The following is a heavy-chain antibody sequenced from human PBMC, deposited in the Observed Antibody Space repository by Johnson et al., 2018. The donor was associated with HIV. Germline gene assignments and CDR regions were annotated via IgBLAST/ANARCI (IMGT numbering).Heavy chain of an antibody. V-gene: IGHV3-11*04. J-gene: IGHJ3*02. CDR3: AKDIYRLPYSGSYYSISAFDI. CDR1: GFSFSDYY. CDR2: ISVTGSVI. Sequence: QVQLVESGGGLVKPGGSLRLSCTISGFSFSDYYMSWFRQAPGKGLEWLSYISVTGSVIYYADSVKGRFTISRDNTKNSVYLQMNSPTAEDTAVYYCAKDIYRLPYSGSYYSISAFDIWGQGTMVTVSS. D-gene: IGHD1-26*01.